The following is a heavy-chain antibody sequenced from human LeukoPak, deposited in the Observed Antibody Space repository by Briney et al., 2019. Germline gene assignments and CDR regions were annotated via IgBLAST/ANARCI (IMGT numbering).Heavy chain of an antibody. D-gene: IGHD2-2*01. CDR3: ARMAKLGYCSSTSCYVWFDP. Sequence: PAETLSLTCAVYGGSFSGYYWSWIRQPPGKGLEWIGEINHSGSTNYNPSLKSRVTISVDTSKNQFSLKLSSVTAADTAVYYCARMAKLGYCSSTSCYVWFDPWGQGTLLTVSS. CDR2: INHSGST. J-gene: IGHJ5*02. CDR1: GGSFSGYY. V-gene: IGHV4-34*01.